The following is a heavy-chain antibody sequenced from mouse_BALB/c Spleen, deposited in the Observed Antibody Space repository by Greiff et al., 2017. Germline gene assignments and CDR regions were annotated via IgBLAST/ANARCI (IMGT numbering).Heavy chain of an antibody. D-gene: IGHD3-1*01. CDR3: ARSGGYYYAMDY. V-gene: IGHV5-17*02. J-gene: IGHJ4*01. Sequence: EVQRVESGGGLVQPGGSRKLSCAASGFTFSSFGMHWVRQAPEKGLEWVAYISSGSSTIYYADTVKGRFTISRDNPRNTQFLQMTSLRSEDTAMYCGARSGGYYYAMDYWGQGTSVTVSS. CDR1: GFTFSSFG. CDR2: ISSGSSTI.